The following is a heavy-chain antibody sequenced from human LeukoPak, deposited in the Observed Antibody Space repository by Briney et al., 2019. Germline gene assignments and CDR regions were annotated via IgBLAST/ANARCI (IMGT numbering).Heavy chain of an antibody. Sequence: PGGSLRLSCAASGFTFSSYAMSWVRQPPEKGLEWVSVIGGSGDNRYYADSVKGRFTISRDNSKNTLYLQMNILRVEDTAVYYCASPNPIGDLSWLDYWGQGALVTVSS. CDR2: IGGSGDNR. V-gene: IGHV3-23*01. J-gene: IGHJ4*02. D-gene: IGHD3-10*01. CDR1: GFTFSSYA. CDR3: ASPNPIGDLSWLDY.